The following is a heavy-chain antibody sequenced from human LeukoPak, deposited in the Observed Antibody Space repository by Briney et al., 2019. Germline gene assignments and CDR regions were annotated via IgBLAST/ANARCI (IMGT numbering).Heavy chain of an antibody. J-gene: IGHJ5*02. V-gene: IGHV3-43*01. Sequence: GGSLRLSCAASGFTFDDYTMHWVRQAPGKGLEWVSLISWDGGSTYYADSVKGRFTISRDNSKNSLYLQMNSLRTEDTALYYCAKDSVPWELQGWFDPWGQGTLVTVSS. CDR2: ISWDGGST. CDR3: AKDSVPWELQGWFDP. CDR1: GFTFDDYT. D-gene: IGHD1-26*01.